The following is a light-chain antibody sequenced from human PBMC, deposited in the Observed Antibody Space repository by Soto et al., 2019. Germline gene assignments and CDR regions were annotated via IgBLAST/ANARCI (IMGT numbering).Light chain of an antibody. CDR3: QQNYISPPA. V-gene: IGKV1-39*01. CDR2: AAS. J-gene: IGKJ3*01. CDR1: QSISTY. Sequence: DIQMTQSPSSLSASVGDRVTITCRASQSISTYLNWYQQKPGKAPKLLIYAASSLQSGVPSRFSGSGSGTDFTLTISSLHPEDFATYYCQQNYISPPAFGPGTKVDIK.